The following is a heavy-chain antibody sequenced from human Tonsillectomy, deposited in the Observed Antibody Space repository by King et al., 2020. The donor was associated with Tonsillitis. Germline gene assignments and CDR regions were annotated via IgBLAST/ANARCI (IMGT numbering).Heavy chain of an antibody. D-gene: IGHD1-26*01. CDR3: ARAVGATRFDF. J-gene: IGHJ4*02. V-gene: IGHV4-59*08. CDR2: IHYSGST. Sequence: VQLQESGPGLVMPSETLSLTCTVSGGSISSYYWSWIRQPPGKGLEWIGFIHYSGSTNYNPSLKIRVTVSVDTSKNQFSMRLSSVTAADTAVYYCARAVGATRFDFWGQGTLVTVSS. CDR1: GGSISSYY.